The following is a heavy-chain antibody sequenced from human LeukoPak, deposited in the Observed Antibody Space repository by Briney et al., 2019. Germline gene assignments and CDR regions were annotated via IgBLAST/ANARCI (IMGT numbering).Heavy chain of an antibody. CDR1: GFSLSTYG. D-gene: IGHD6-19*01. CDR3: AKDHGTAVAGFYY. V-gene: IGHV3-23*01. J-gene: IGHJ4*02. Sequence: GGSLRLSCAASGFSLSTYGVSWVRQPPGKGLEWVSGITGTGGSTYYADSVKGRFTVSRDTSKNTLYLQMNSLRAEDTAVYYCAKDHGTAVAGFYYWGQGTLVTVSS. CDR2: ITGTGGST.